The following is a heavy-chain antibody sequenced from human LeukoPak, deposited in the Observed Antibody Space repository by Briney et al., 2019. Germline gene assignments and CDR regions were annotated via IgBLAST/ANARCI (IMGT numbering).Heavy chain of an antibody. D-gene: IGHD3-9*01. CDR3: ARDILAGSQSRFQH. CDR2: ISSSSSTI. Sequence: GGSLRLSCAASGFTFSSYSMTWVRQAPGKGLEWVSYISSSSSTIYYADSVKGRFTISRDNAKNSLYLQMNSLRAEDTAVYYCARDILAGSQSRFQHWGQGTLVTVSS. CDR1: GFTFSSYS. V-gene: IGHV3-48*04. J-gene: IGHJ1*01.